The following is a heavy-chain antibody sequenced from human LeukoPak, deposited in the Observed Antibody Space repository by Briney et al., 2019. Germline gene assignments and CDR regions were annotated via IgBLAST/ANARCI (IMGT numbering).Heavy chain of an antibody. CDR1: GGSISSYY. V-gene: IGHV4-59*01. D-gene: IGHD2/OR15-2a*01. CDR2: IYYSGST. CDR3: AREGSTIRGIDY. J-gene: IGHJ4*02. Sequence: SETLSLTCTASGGSISSYYWSWIRQPPGKGLEWIGYIYYSGSTNYNPSLKSRVTISVDTSKNQFSLKLSSVTAADTAVYYCAREGSTIRGIDYWGQGTLVTVSS.